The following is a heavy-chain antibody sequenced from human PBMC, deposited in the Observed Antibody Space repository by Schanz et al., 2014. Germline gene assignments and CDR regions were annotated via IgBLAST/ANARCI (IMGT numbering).Heavy chain of an antibody. CDR2: INQSGTT. J-gene: IGHJ3*02. CDR1: GGSFSSNY. Sequence: QVQLQQWGAGLLKPSETLSLTCAVYGGSFSSNYWSWIRQPPGKGLEWIGEINQSGTTNYNPSLKMRFPMSLATSKTQISLKLRSVTAADTAVYYCARGTRERLLLRSWQFAFDIWGQGTMVTVSS. D-gene: IGHD3-22*01. CDR3: ARGTRERLLLRSWQFAFDI. V-gene: IGHV4-34*02.